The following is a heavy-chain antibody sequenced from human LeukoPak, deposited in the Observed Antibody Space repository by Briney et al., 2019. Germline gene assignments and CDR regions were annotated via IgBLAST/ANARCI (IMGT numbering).Heavy chain of an antibody. CDR2: IYYSGST. V-gene: IGHV4-59*08. J-gene: IGHJ4*02. Sequence: SSETLSLTCTVSGGSISSYYWSWIRQPPGKGLEWIGYIYYSGSTNYNPSLKSRVTISVDTSKNQFSLKLSSVTAADTAVYYCARQSFGAMIGHFDYWGQGTLVTVSS. CDR3: ARQSFGAMIGHFDY. CDR1: GGSISSYY. D-gene: IGHD3-10*01.